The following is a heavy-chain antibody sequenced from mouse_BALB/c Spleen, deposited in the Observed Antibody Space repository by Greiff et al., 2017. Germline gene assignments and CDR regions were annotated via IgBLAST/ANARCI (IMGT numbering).Heavy chain of an antibody. Sequence: EVQLQQSGPELVKPGASVKISCKASGYSFTGYYMHWVKQSHVKSLEWIGRINPYNGATSYNQNFKDKASLTVDKSSSTAYMELHSLTSEDSAVYYCARRRNGPYEDYFDYWGQGTTLTVSS. V-gene: IGHV1-26*01. CDR2: INPYNGAT. CDR3: ARRRNGPYEDYFDY. D-gene: IGHD1-1*01. CDR1: GYSFTGYY. J-gene: IGHJ2*01.